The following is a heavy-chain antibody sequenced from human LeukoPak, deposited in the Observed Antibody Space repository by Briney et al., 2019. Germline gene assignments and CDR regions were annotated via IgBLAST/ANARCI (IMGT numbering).Heavy chain of an antibody. Sequence: GGSLRLSCAASAFTFSSYGMNWVRQAPGKGLEWVSAISGSGGSTYYADSVKGRFTISRDNSKNTLYLQMNSLRAEDTAVYYCAKAGNDYVWGSYRYPPGYWGQGTLVTVSS. CDR1: AFTFSSYG. J-gene: IGHJ4*02. CDR3: AKAGNDYVWGSYRYPPGY. D-gene: IGHD3-16*02. CDR2: ISGSGGST. V-gene: IGHV3-23*01.